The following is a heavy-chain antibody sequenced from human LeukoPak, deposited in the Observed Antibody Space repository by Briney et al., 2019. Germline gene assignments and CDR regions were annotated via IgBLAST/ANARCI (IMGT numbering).Heavy chain of an antibody. V-gene: IGHV4-4*07. CDR1: GGSISTYY. CDR3: ARDDTSGPFEL. D-gene: IGHD2-8*02. Sequence: SETLSLTCTISGGSISTYYWSWIRQPAGKGLEWIGRIYMSGGTNYNPSLKSRDTMSVDTSKNQFSLNLGSVTAADTAVYYCARDDTSGPFELWGQGTLVTVSS. J-gene: IGHJ4*02. CDR2: IYMSGGT.